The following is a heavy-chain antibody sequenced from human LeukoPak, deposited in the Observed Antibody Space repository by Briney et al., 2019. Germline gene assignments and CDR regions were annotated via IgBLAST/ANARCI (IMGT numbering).Heavy chain of an antibody. J-gene: IGHJ4*02. CDR2: ITSSGSTI. V-gene: IGHV3-48*03. D-gene: IGHD3-10*01. CDR3: ARSMVRGVTFDY. CDR1: VFTFSSDE. Sequence: VGALRLSCAASVFTFSSDEMNCVRQAPRKGRGWGSYITSSGSTIYYADSVKGRFTISRDNAKNSLYLQMNSLRAEDTAVYYCARSMVRGVTFDYWGQGTLVTVSS.